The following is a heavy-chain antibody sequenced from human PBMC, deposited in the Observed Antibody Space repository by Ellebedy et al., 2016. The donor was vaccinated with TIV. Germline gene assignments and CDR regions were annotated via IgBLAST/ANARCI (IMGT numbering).Heavy chain of an antibody. V-gene: IGHV4-39*07. CDR3: ARDPALPRGRFDP. Sequence: MPSATLSLTCTVSGGSISDGDYYWNWIRQPPGKGLEWIGSIYYSGSAYYNPSLKSRVTVSVDTSKNQFSLNLSSVTAADTAVYCCARDPALPRGRFDPWGQGTLVTVSS. CDR2: IYYSGSA. CDR1: GGSISDGDYY. J-gene: IGHJ5*02.